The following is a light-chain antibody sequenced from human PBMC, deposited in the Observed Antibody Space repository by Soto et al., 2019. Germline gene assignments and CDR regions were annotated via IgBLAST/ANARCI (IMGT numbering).Light chain of an antibody. CDR3: QQYGSSSWT. CDR2: GAS. CDR1: QSVYSN. J-gene: IGKJ1*01. Sequence: EIVMTQSPATLSVSPGERATLSCRASQSVYSNLAWYQQKPGQAPRLLIYGASSRATGIPDRFSGSGSGTDFTLTISRLEPEDFAVYYCQQYGSSSWTFGQGTKVDIK. V-gene: IGKV3-20*01.